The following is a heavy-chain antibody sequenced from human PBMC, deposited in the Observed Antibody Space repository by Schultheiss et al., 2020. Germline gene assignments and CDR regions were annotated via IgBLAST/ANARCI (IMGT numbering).Heavy chain of an antibody. CDR3: ARHGDGYWFDP. CDR2: IYYSGST. D-gene: IGHD5-24*01. Sequence: SETLSLTCAVSGGSISSGGYSWSWIRQPPGKGLEWIGYIYYSGSTHYNPSLKSRVTISVDTSKNQFSLKLSSVTAADTAVYYCARHGDGYWFDPWGQGTLVTVSS. V-gene: IGHV4-30-4*07. CDR1: GGSISSGGYS. J-gene: IGHJ5*02.